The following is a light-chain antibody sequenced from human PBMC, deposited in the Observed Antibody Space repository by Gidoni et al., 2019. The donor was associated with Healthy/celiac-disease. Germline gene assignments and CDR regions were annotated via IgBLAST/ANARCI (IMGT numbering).Light chain of an antibody. J-gene: IGLJ3*02. CDR1: SGSVSSSSY. V-gene: IGLV8-61*01. Sequence: QPLVTQEPSFSVSPGWTVTLTCGLSSGSVSSSSYPSWYQQTPGQAPRTIIFNTNSRSSVVPDRFSGSMFGNKAALTITGAQADDECDYYCALYMGGGIWVFGGGTKLTVL. CDR2: NTN. CDR3: ALYMGGGIWV.